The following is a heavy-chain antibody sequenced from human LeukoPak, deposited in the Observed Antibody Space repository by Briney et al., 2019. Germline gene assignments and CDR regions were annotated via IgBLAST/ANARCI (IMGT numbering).Heavy chain of an antibody. CDR3: ARQYVYCGGDCYGDAFDI. Sequence: GESLKISCNGSGYSFTSYWIGWVRQMPGKGLEWMGIIYPGDSDTRYSPSFQGQVTISADKSISTAYLQWSSLKASDTAMYYCARQYVYCGGDCYGDAFDIWGQGTMATVSS. CDR2: IYPGDSDT. V-gene: IGHV5-51*01. CDR1: GYSFTSYW. D-gene: IGHD2-21*01. J-gene: IGHJ3*02.